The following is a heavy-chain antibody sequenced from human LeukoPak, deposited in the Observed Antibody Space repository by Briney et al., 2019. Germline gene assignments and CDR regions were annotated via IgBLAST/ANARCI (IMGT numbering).Heavy chain of an antibody. CDR2: ISAYNGNT. Sequence: ASVKVSCKASGYTFTSYGISWVRQAPGQGLVWMGWISAYNGNTNYAQKLQGRVTMTTDTSTSTAYMELRSLRSDDTAVYYCARPILYYYDSSGYYDYWGQGTLVTVSS. V-gene: IGHV1-18*01. J-gene: IGHJ4*02. CDR1: GYTFTSYG. D-gene: IGHD3-22*01. CDR3: ARPILYYYDSSGYYDY.